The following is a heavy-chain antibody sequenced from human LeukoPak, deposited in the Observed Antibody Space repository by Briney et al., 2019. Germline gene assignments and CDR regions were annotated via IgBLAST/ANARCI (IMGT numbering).Heavy chain of an antibody. CDR3: ARVGRVAAADTGGYWFDP. Sequence: ASVKVSCKASGYTFTSYDINWVRQATGQGLEGMGWMNPNSGNTGYAQKFQGRVTITRNTSISTAYMELSGLRSEDTAVYYCARVGRVAAADTGGYWFDPWGQGTLVTVSS. CDR2: MNPNSGNT. CDR1: GYTFTSYD. V-gene: IGHV1-8*03. J-gene: IGHJ5*02. D-gene: IGHD6-13*01.